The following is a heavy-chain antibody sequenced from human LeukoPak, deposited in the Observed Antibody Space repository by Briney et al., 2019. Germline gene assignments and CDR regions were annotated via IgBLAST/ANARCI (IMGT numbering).Heavy chain of an antibody. D-gene: IGHD4-17*01. V-gene: IGHV3-30*03. J-gene: IGHJ3*02. Sequence: PGGSLRLSCAASGFTFSSYGMHWVRRAPGKGLEWVAVISYDGSNKYYADSVKGRFTISRDNSKNTLYLQMNSLRAEDTAVYYCATLYGDDAFDIWGQGTMVTVSS. CDR1: GFTFSSYG. CDR3: ATLYGDDAFDI. CDR2: ISYDGSNK.